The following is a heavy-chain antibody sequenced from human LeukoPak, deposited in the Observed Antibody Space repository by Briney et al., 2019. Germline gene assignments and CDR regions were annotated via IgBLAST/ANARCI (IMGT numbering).Heavy chain of an antibody. CDR2: ISYDGSNK. J-gene: IGHJ4*02. V-gene: IGHV3-30*04. CDR1: GFTFSSYA. D-gene: IGHD2-2*01. CDR3: ARAKYCSSTSCYPGSDY. Sequence: GRSLRLSCAASGFTFSSYAMHWVRQAPGKGLEWVAVISYDGSNKYYADSVKGRFTISRDNSKNTLYLQMSSLRAEDTAVYYCARAKYCSSTSCYPGSDYWGQGTLVTVSS.